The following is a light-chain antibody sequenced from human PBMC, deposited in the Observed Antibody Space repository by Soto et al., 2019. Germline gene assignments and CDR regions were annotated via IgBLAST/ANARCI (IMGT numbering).Light chain of an antibody. CDR2: AAS. J-gene: IGKJ4*01. V-gene: IGKV1-39*01. Sequence: DLQMTQSPSSLSASVGDRVTITCRASQSISSYLNWYQQKPGKAPKLLIHAASSLQSGVPSRFSGSGSGTDFTLTISSLQPEDFATYYCQQSYSIPLTFGGGTKVEIK. CDR3: QQSYSIPLT. CDR1: QSISSY.